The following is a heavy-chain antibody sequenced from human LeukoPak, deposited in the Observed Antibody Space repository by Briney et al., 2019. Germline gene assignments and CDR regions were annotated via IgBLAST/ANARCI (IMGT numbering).Heavy chain of an antibody. J-gene: IGHJ4*02. CDR2: ISSNGGST. CDR1: GFTFSNNW. Sequence: PGGSLRLSCAASGFTFSNNWMSWVRQAPGKGLEYVSAISSNGGSTYYANSVKGRFTISRDNSKNTLYLQMGSLRAEDMAVYYCARGGRVVPAATLNWGQGTLVTVSS. V-gene: IGHV3-64*01. D-gene: IGHD2-2*01. CDR3: ARGGRVVPAATLN.